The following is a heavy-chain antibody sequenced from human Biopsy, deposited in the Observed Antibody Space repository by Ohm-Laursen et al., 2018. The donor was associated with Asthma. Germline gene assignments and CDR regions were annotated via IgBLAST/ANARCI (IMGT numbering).Heavy chain of an antibody. D-gene: IGHD4-17*01. J-gene: IGHJ2*01. CDR1: GGSISVSNW. CDR2: IYHLGNA. Sequence: SETLSLTCDVSGGSISVSNWWSWVRQPPGRRLEWIGQIYHLGNAYYNPSLESRVTMSVDTSKSQFFLEVNSVTAPDTAVYYCARHPNNGDYSYWYFDLWGRGTLVTVSS. V-gene: IGHV4-4*02. CDR3: ARHPNNGDYSYWYFDL.